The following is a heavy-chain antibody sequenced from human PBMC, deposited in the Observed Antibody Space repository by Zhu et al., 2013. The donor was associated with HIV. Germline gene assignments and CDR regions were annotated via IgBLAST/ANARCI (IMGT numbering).Heavy chain of an antibody. CDR1: GYTFTGYF. D-gene: IGHD3-22*01. V-gene: IGHV1-2*02. J-gene: IGHJ4*02. CDR3: ARGAGYDSSGYYNDY. Sequence: QVQVVQSGAEVXKPGASVKVSCKASGYTFTGYFMHWVRQAPRQGLEWMGWINPNSGGTNYAQKFQGRVTMTRDTSIITAYMEVSRLRSDDTAVYYCARGAGYDSSGYYNDYWGQGTLVTVSS. CDR2: INPNSGGT.